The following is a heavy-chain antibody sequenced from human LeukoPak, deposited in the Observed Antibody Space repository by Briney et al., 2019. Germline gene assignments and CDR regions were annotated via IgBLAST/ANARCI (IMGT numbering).Heavy chain of an antibody. CDR2: IKSKTDGGTT. CDR3: TTLTDIPQFDC. J-gene: IGHJ4*02. Sequence: GGSLRLSCAASGFSVSNAWMSWVREAAGKGLEGVGRIKSKTDGGTTDYAAPVKGRFTISRDDSKNTLYLQMNSLKTEDTAVYYCTTLTDIPQFDCWGQGTLVAVSS. D-gene: IGHD2-21*01. V-gene: IGHV3-15*01. CDR1: GFSVSNAW.